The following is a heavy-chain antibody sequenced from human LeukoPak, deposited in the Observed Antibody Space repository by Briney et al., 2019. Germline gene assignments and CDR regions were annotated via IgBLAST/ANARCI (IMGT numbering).Heavy chain of an antibody. CDR1: RFTFTSYA. V-gene: IGHV3-30-3*01. Sequence: GGSLRLSCAASRFTFTSYAMHWVRQAPGKGLDWVAVISHDGSNKYYADSVKGRFTISRDNSKNTLYLQMNSLRAEDTAVYYCARDLPLVGATEGPLDYWGQGTLVTVSS. CDR2: ISHDGSNK. CDR3: ARDLPLVGATEGPLDY. D-gene: IGHD1-26*01. J-gene: IGHJ4*02.